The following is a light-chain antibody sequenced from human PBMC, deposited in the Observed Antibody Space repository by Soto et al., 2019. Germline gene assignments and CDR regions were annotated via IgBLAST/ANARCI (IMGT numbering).Light chain of an antibody. CDR2: GAS. V-gene: IGKV3-20*01. Sequence: PSAVPLAMNPVERATLACRAIQSVSSSYLAWYQQKPGQAPRLLIYGASSRATGIPDRFSGSGSGTDFTLTISRLYPEDFAVYYCQPDGSSTSKTFAQGTRLEIK. CDR3: QPDGSSTSKT. CDR1: QSVSSSY. J-gene: IGKJ5*01.